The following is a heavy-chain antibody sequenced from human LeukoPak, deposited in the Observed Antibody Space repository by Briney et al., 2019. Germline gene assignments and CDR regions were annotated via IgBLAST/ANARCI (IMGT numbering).Heavy chain of an antibody. J-gene: IGHJ6*03. CDR2: IIPIFGTA. CDR1: GGTFSSYA. CDR3: ARGYQLLYRNYYYYYYMDV. Sequence: ASVKVSCKASGGTFSSYAISWVRQAPGQGLEWIGGIIPIFGTANYAQKFQGRVTITADESTSTAYMELSSLRSEDTAVYYCARGYQLLYRNYYYYYYMDVWGKGTTVTVSS. D-gene: IGHD2-2*02. V-gene: IGHV1-69*13.